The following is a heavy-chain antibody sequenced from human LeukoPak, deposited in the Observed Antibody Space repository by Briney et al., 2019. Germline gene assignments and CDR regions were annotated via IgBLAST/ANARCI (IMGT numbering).Heavy chain of an antibody. CDR3: ARDFSRFDP. D-gene: IGHD3-3*01. CDR1: GFTFSSYS. CDR2: ISSSSSYI. J-gene: IGHJ5*02. Sequence: GGSLRLSCAASGFTFSSYSMNWVRQAPGKGLEWVSSISSSSSYIYYAGSVKGRFTISRDNAKNSLYLQMNSLRAEDMVVYYCARDFSRFDPWGQGTLVTVSS. V-gene: IGHV3-21*01.